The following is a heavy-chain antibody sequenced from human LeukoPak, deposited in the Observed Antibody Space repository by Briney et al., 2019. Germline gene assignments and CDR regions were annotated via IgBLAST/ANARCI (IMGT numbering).Heavy chain of an antibody. CDR2: IYYSGST. CDR3: ARLPAYCSTTSCSFDS. D-gene: IGHD2-2*01. V-gene: IGHV4-39*01. CDR1: GGSISSSSHY. J-gene: IGHJ4*02. Sequence: KPSETLSLTCTVSGGSISSSSHYWGWIRQPPGKGLEWIGNIYYSGSTYYNPSLKSRVTISVDTSKNQFPLKLTSVTAADTAVYYCARLPAYCSTTSCSFDSWGQGTLVAVSS.